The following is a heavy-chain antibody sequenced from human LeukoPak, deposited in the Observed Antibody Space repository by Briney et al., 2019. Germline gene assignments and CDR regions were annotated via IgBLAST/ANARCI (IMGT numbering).Heavy chain of an antibody. V-gene: IGHV4-59*08. Sequence: SETLSLTCTVSSGSIGTYYWSWVRQSPGKGLEWIGYIYVTGNRYNPYLQSRVTISVDTSRNQFFLKMSSVTAADTAVYYCARHIGGGIEDMDVWGKGTKVTVSS. J-gene: IGHJ6*03. CDR3: ARHIGGGIEDMDV. CDR1: SGSIGTYY. CDR2: IYVTGN. D-gene: IGHD3-16*02.